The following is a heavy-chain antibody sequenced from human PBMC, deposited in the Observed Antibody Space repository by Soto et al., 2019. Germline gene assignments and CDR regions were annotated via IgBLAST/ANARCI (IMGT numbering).Heavy chain of an antibody. CDR2: INPNSGGT. CDR3: ARAPIVVVPAATSHHYYGMDV. Sequence: ASVKVSCKASGYSFTSYGISWVRQAPGQGLEWMGWINPNSGGTNYAQKFQGWVTMTRDTSISTAYMELSRLRSDDTAVYYCARAPIVVVPAATSHHYYGMDVWGQGTTVTVSS. CDR1: GYSFTSYG. D-gene: IGHD2-2*01. J-gene: IGHJ6*02. V-gene: IGHV1-2*04.